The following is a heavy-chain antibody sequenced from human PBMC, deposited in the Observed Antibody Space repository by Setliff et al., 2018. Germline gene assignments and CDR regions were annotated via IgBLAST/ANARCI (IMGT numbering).Heavy chain of an antibody. CDR3: ARGITSGGYCDFFDCFPFDN. CDR2: IYHGGDT. V-gene: IGHV4-39*01. CDR1: GGSINSGVYY. D-gene: IGHD2-21*02. Sequence: LSLTCTVSGGSINSGVYYWGWIRQPPGKGLEWIGRIYHGGDTYYNASLKSRLTISVDTSKNQFSLRLNSMTAADTAVYYCARGITSGGYCDFFDCFPFDNWGQGFLVTVSS. J-gene: IGHJ4*02.